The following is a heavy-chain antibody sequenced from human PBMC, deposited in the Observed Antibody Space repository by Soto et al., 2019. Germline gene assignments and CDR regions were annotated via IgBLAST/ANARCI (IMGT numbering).Heavy chain of an antibody. Sequence: ASVKVSCKASGFTFTTYAMHWVRQAPGQRLEWMGWINTGNGSTKYSQNFQGRVTITRDTSANTAYMELSSLRSEDTAVYYCARDRGYFDYWGQGTLVTVSA. V-gene: IGHV1-3*04. CDR3: ARDRGYFDY. D-gene: IGHD3-10*01. CDR2: INTGNGST. J-gene: IGHJ4*02. CDR1: GFTFTTYA.